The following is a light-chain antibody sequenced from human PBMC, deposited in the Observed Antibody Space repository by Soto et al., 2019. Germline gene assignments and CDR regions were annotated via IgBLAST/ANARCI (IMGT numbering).Light chain of an antibody. CDR1: QSLPQTNGEIY. V-gene: IGKV2D-29*01. J-gene: IGKJ2*01. CDR3: TQTVQSPYT. Sequence: DILLTQTPLSLPVTPGQPASISCKSSQSLPQTNGEIYLSWYLQRPGQPPQLLLYEVSKRFTGVPDRFRGSGSGRLFTLKISRVEAEDIGDYYCTQTVQSPYTFGQGTKLDLK. CDR2: EVS.